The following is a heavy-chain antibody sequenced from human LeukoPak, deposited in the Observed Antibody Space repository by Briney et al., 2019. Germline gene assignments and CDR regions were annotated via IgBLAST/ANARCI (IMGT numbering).Heavy chain of an antibody. Sequence: PVQPLDSPSIVSSSGSTIYYADSVKGRFTISRDNAKNSLYLQMNSLRAEDTAVYYCAKPSDPIYYDSSGPLFFWGQGTLVTVSS. CDR3: AKPSDPIYYDSSGPLFF. J-gene: IGHJ4*02. D-gene: IGHD3-22*01. V-gene: IGHV3-11*04. CDR2: VSSSGSTI.